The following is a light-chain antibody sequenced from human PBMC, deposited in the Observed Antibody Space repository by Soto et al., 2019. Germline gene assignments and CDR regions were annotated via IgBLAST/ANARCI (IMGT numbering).Light chain of an antibody. CDR2: DAS. Sequence: DIQMTHSTSSLSASVGDRVTITCHASQDIKNYLNWYQQKSGKAPKLLIYDASDLETGVPSRFSGSGSGTDFTFTINSLQPEDIATYYCQQYDNLPLTFGGGTKVDIK. V-gene: IGKV1-33*01. J-gene: IGKJ4*01. CDR1: QDIKNY. CDR3: QQYDNLPLT.